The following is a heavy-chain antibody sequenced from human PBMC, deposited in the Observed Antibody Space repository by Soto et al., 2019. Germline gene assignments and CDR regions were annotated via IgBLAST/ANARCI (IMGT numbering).Heavy chain of an antibody. CDR1: GGTFSSYA. CDR2: IIPIFGTA. CDR3: ASALRYFDWHFDY. V-gene: IGHV1-69*13. Sequence: ASVKVSCKASGGTFSSYAISWVRQAPGQGLEWMGGIIPIFGTANYAQKFQGRVTITADESTSTAYMELSSLRSEDTAVYYCASALRYFDWHFDYWGQGTLVTVSS. J-gene: IGHJ4*02. D-gene: IGHD3-9*01.